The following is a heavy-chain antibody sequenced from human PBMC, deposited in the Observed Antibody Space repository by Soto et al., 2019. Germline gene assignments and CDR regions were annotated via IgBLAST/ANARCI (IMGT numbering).Heavy chain of an antibody. J-gene: IGHJ4*02. Sequence: PGGSLRLSCAVSGFTFSDYGMHWVRQAPGKGLEWVAVMSYAGTYKYYADSVKGRFTISRDLSGNTLFLQLNSLRAEDTAVYYCAKGYYSGYDLAYFDYWGQGTLVTVS. CDR3: AKGYYSGYDLAYFDY. CDR1: GFTFSDYG. D-gene: IGHD5-12*01. CDR2: MSYAGTYK. V-gene: IGHV3-30*18.